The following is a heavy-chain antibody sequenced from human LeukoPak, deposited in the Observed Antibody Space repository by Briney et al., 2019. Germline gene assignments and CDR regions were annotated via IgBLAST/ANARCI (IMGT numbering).Heavy chain of an antibody. J-gene: IGHJ6*03. CDR3: ARDIAAAGTFYYYYMDV. D-gene: IGHD6-13*01. CDR2: IKQDGSEK. CDR1: GFTFSSYW. Sequence: PGXSLRLSCAASGFTFSSYWMSWVRQAPGKGLEWVANIKQDGSEKYYVDSVKGRFTISRDNAKNSLYLQMNSLRAEDTAVYYCARDIAAAGTFYYYYMDVWGKGTTVTVSS. V-gene: IGHV3-7*01.